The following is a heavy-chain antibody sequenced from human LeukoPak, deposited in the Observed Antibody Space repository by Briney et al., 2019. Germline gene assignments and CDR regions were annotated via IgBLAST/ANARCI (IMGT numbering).Heavy chain of an antibody. D-gene: IGHD3-22*01. J-gene: IGHJ4*02. CDR3: ARVVGYYDSSGYKTPDY. CDR2: IYYSGST. Sequence: SETLSLTCTVSGGSISSSSYYWGWIRQPPGKGLEWIGSIYYSGSTYYNPSLKSRVTISVDTSKNQFSLKLSSVTAADTAVYYCARVVGYYDSSGYKTPDYWGQGTLVTVSS. CDR1: GGSISSSSYY. V-gene: IGHV4-39*07.